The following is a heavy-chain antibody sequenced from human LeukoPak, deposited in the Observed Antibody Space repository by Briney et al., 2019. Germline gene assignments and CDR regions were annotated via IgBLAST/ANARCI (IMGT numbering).Heavy chain of an antibody. CDR3: ARHLRRAAAGTLYYYGMDV. CDR2: IYYSGST. J-gene: IGHJ6*02. D-gene: IGHD6-13*01. Sequence: SETLSLTCTVSGGSISSYYWSWIRQPPGKGLEWIGYIYYSGSTNYNPSLMSRVTISVDTSKNQFSLKLSSVTAADTAVYYCARHLRRAAAGTLYYYGMDVWGQGTTVTVSS. V-gene: IGHV4-59*08. CDR1: GGSISSYY.